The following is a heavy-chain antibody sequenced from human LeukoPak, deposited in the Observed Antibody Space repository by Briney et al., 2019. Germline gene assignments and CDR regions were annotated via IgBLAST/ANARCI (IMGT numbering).Heavy chain of an antibody. CDR3: ARDTSYYYDSSGYFPYYYMDV. V-gene: IGHV1-18*01. J-gene: IGHJ6*03. Sequence: ASVKVSCKASGYTFTSYGISWVRQAPGQGLEWMGWISAYNGNTNYAQKLQGRVTMTTDTSTSTAYMELRSLRSDDTAVYYCARDTSYYYDSSGYFPYYYMDVWGKGTTVTISS. CDR1: GYTFTSYG. CDR2: ISAYNGNT. D-gene: IGHD3-22*01.